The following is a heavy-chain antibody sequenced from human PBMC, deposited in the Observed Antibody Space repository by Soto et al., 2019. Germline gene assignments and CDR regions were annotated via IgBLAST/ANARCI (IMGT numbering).Heavy chain of an antibody. J-gene: IGHJ6*02. CDR3: VREDDGSDRDYYGLDV. V-gene: IGHV4-30-4*01. CDR1: GGSMNSEHYH. CDR2: IHYTGRI. D-gene: IGHD2-21*02. Sequence: QVQLQESGPGLVRPSQTLSLTCTVSGGSMNSEHYHWTWFRQAPGKGLEWIGYIHYTGRISYNPSLQSRITMSVDTSKNLFSLNLSSVTAADTAVYFCVREDDGSDRDYYGLDVWGQGTTVTVSS.